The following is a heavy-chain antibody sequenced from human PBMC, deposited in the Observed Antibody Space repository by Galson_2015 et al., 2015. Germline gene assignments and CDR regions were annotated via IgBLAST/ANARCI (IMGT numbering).Heavy chain of an antibody. J-gene: IGHJ4*02. Sequence: SLRLSCAASGFTFSSYGMHWVRQAPGKGLEWVAVISYDGSNKYYADSVKGRFTISSDNSKNTLYLQMNSLRAEDTAVYYCARGRAGGLVATYWGQGTLVTVSS. CDR3: ARGRAGGLVATY. CDR1: GFTFSSYG. CDR2: ISYDGSNK. D-gene: IGHD5-12*01. V-gene: IGHV3-30*03.